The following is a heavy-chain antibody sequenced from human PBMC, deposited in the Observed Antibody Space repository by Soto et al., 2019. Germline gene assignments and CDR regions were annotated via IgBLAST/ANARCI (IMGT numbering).Heavy chain of an antibody. V-gene: IGHV1-69*12. CDR3: ARGAPTHGGNPWHFDY. Sequence: QVQLVQSGAEVKKPGSSVKVSCKASGGTFRSYAISWVRQAPGQGLEWMGGIIPIFGTANYAQKFQGRVTITADESTSKAYMELSSLRSEDTAVYYCARGAPTHGGNPWHFDYWGQGTLVTVSS. D-gene: IGHD2-15*01. CDR2: IIPIFGTA. CDR1: GGTFRSYA. J-gene: IGHJ4*02.